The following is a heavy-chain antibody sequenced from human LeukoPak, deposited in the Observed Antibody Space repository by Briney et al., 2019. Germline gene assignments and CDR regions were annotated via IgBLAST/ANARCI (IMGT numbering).Heavy chain of an antibody. D-gene: IGHD3-10*01. Sequence: GGSLRLSCAASGFTFSDCFMGWIRQAPGPGLEWVSYISSSGSTIYYADAVKGRFTISRDNAKNSLYLQMNSLRAEDTAVYYCAKDRQTNYDGSGSYIVWGQGTLVTVSS. V-gene: IGHV3-11*01. CDR3: AKDRQTNYDGSGSYIV. CDR2: ISSSGSTI. J-gene: IGHJ4*02. CDR1: GFTFSDCF.